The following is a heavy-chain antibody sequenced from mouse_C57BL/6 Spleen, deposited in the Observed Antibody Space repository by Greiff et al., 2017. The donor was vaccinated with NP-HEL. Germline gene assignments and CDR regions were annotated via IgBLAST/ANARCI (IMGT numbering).Heavy chain of an antibody. CDR1: GFTFSSYG. Sequence: EVKLMESGGDLVKPGGSLKLSCAASGFTFSSYGMSWVRQTPDKRLEWVATISSGGSYTYYPDSVKGRFTISRDNAKNTLYLQMSSLKSEDTAMYYCARHRSGDSSGFYYFDYWGQGTTPTVSS. V-gene: IGHV5-6*01. CDR3: ARHRSGDSSGFYYFDY. D-gene: IGHD3-2*02. J-gene: IGHJ2*01. CDR2: ISSGGSYT.